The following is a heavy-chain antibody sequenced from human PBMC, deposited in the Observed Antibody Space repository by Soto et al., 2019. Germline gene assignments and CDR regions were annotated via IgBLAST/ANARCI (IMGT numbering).Heavy chain of an antibody. CDR1: GFTFTSSA. Sequence: GASVKVSCKASGFTFTSSAVQWVRQARGQRLEWIGWIVVGSGNTNYAQKFQERVTITRDMSTSTAYMELSSLRSEDTAVYYCAASGWYFWSGYYAHVPPTYGMHVWGEGATVTVS. CDR3: AASGWYFWSGYYAHVPPTYGMHV. V-gene: IGHV1-58*01. J-gene: IGHJ6*02. D-gene: IGHD3-3*01. CDR2: IVVGSGNT.